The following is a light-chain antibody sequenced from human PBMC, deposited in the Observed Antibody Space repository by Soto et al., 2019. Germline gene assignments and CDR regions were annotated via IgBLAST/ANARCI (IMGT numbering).Light chain of an antibody. Sequence: DIQVTQSPSSLSASAGDRVTITCRASQSISNHLNWYQQKPGKAPKLLIYAASSLQSGVPSRFSGRGSGTDFTLIITSLQPDDFATDYCQQSYIMSEGYTFGQGTKLEIK. CDR1: QSISNH. V-gene: IGKV1-39*01. J-gene: IGKJ2*01. CDR2: AAS. CDR3: QQSYIMSEGYT.